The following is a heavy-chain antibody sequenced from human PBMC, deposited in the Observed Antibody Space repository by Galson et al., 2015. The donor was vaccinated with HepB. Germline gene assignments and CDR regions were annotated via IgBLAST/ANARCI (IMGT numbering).Heavy chain of an antibody. Sequence: SLRLSCAASGFTFSSYAMSWVRQAPGKGLEWVSAISGSGGSTYYADSVKGRFTISRDNSKNTLYLQRNSLRAEDTAVYYCATGGGLWFGELWKYYFDYWGQGTLVTVSS. D-gene: IGHD3-10*01. V-gene: IGHV3-23*01. CDR1: GFTFSSYA. CDR2: ISGSGGST. CDR3: ATGGGLWFGELWKYYFDY. J-gene: IGHJ4*02.